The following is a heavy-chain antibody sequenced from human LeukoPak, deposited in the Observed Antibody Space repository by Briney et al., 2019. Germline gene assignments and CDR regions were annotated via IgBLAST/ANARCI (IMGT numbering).Heavy chain of an antibody. CDR1: GFTFSSYA. J-gene: IGHJ4*02. V-gene: IGHV3-23*01. CDR3: ASYHDSSGYLFDY. D-gene: IGHD3-22*01. Sequence: GGSLRLSCAASGFTFSSYAMSWVRQAPGKGLEWVSSISDSGGHTYYADSVRGRFTISRDNAKNTLYLQMNSLRAEDTAVYYCASYHDSSGYLFDYWGQGTLVTVSS. CDR2: ISDSGGHT.